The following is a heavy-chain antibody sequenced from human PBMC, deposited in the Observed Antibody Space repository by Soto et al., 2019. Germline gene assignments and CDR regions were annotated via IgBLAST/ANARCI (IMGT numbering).Heavy chain of an antibody. CDR1: GFNFTTFA. V-gene: IGHV1-58*01. CDR3: AASYTSSSVSDF. Sequence: QMQLLQSGPEVKKPGTSVKVSCKASGFNFTTFAVQWVRQARGQRLEWMGWIVIGRGNTNFAQKFQERVSITRDMSKTTAYMEMSSLTSEDTAVYYCAASYTSSSVSDFWGQGTLVTVSS. CDR2: IVIGRGNT. D-gene: IGHD6-6*01. J-gene: IGHJ4*02.